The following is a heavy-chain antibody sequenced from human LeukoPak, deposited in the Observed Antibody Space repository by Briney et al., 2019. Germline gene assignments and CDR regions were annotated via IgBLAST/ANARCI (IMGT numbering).Heavy chain of an antibody. CDR1: GGSISSYY. V-gene: IGHV4-59*08. Sequence: LETLSLTCTVSGGSISSYYWAWIRQPPGKGLEWIGSFYNSGSTTYNPSLQSRVTISVDMSKSQVSLRLGSVAAADTAVYYCASGTQWLAFDYWGQGNLVTVSS. D-gene: IGHD6-19*01. CDR2: FYNSGST. J-gene: IGHJ4*02. CDR3: ASGTQWLAFDY.